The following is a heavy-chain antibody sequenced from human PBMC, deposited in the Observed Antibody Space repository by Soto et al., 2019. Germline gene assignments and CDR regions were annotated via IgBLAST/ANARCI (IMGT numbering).Heavy chain of an antibody. V-gene: IGHV4-39*01. CDR1: DDSIISSDFY. J-gene: IGHJ5*02. Sequence: SATLSLTCTVSDDSIISSDFYWGWDRQPPGKGLEWIGSIFYLGSSYYNPSLKSRVTMSVDTSKNQFSLRLRSVTAADTALYFCARHSLALRKNNWFDPWGQGIMVTVSS. D-gene: IGHD3-3*02. CDR3: ARHSLALRKNNWFDP. CDR2: IFYLGSS.